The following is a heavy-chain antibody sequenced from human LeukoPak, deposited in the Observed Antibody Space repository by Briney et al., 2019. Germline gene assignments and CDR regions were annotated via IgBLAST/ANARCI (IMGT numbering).Heavy chain of an antibody. J-gene: IGHJ4*02. CDR2: ISGSGGST. V-gene: IGHV3-23*01. D-gene: IGHD3-22*01. CDR3: AKVENYYDSSGYLLPDY. Sequence: GGSLRLSCAASGFTFSSYGMSWVRQAPGKGLEWVSAISGSGGSTYYADSVKGRFTISRDNSKNTLYLQMNSLRAEDTAVYYCAKVENYYDSSGYLLPDYWGQGTLVTVSS. CDR1: GFTFSSYG.